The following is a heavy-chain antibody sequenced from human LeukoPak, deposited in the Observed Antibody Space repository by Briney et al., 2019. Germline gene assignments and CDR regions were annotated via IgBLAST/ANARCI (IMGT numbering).Heavy chain of an antibody. D-gene: IGHD1-26*01. CDR3: ARVLVGATYYYYYGMDV. CDR2: IYYSGST. J-gene: IGHJ6*02. V-gene: IGHV4-59*01. CDR1: GGSISSYY. Sequence: SETLSLTCTVSGGSISSYYWSWIRQPPGKGLEWIGYIYYSGSTNYNPSLKSRVTISVDTSKNQFSLKLSSVTAADTAVYYCARVLVGATYYYYYGMDVWGQGTTVTDSS.